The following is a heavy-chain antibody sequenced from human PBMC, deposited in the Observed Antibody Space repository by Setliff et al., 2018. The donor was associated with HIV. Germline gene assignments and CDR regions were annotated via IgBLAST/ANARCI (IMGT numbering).Heavy chain of an antibody. V-gene: IGHV1-2*04. CDR3: VREVHAAYKGPLWFGQSDPRPDTFDI. CDR2: INPYSGGT. CDR1: GYTFTAYY. Sequence: ASVKVSCKASGYTFTAYYIHWVRQAPGQGLEWMGWINPYSGGTNYAQNFQGWVTMTRDTSITTAYMELSRLTSDDTALYFCVREVHAAYKGPLWFGQSDPRPDTFDIWGQGTMVTVSS. D-gene: IGHD3-10*01. J-gene: IGHJ3*02.